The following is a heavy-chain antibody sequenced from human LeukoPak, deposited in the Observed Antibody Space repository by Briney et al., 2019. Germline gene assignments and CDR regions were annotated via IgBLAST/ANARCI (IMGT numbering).Heavy chain of an antibody. V-gene: IGHV3-21*01. J-gene: IGHJ4*02. CDR2: ISSSSSYI. Sequence: GGSLRLSCAASGFTFSTYYMNWVRQAPGKGLEGVSSISSSSSYIYYGDSVKGRFTISRDNAKNSLYLQLSSLRAEDTAVYYCARARSYGSGRIKFDYWGEGTLVTVSS. CDR3: ARARSYGSGRIKFDY. D-gene: IGHD3-10*01. CDR1: GFTFSTYY.